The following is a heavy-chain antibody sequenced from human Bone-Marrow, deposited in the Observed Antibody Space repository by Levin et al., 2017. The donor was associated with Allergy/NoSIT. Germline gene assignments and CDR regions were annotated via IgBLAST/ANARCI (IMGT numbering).Heavy chain of an antibody. J-gene: IGHJ4*02. CDR2: ISAYNGNT. Sequence: GASVKVSCKASGYTFTSYGISWVRQAPGQGLEWMGWISAYNGNTNYAQKLQGRVTMTTDTSTSTAYMELRSLRSDDTAVYYCARDSDKDISYCGGDCYSGFDYWGQGTLVTVSS. CDR1: GYTFTSYG. CDR3: ARDSDKDISYCGGDCYSGFDY. D-gene: IGHD2-21*02. V-gene: IGHV1-18*01.